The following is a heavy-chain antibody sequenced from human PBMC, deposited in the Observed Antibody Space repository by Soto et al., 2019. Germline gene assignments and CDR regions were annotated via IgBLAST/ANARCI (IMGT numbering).Heavy chain of an antibody. J-gene: IGHJ6*02. CDR1: GFTFSSYS. Sequence: EVQLVESGGGLVKPGGSLRLSCAASGFTFSSYSMNWVRQAPGKGLEWVASISSSSSYIYYADSVKGRFTISRDKAKNSLFLQMSSLRAEDTALYYCARHQGPAAGNYRMDVWGRGTTVTVSS. CDR3: ARHQGPAAGNYRMDV. V-gene: IGHV3-21*02. CDR2: ISSSSSYI. D-gene: IGHD6-13*01.